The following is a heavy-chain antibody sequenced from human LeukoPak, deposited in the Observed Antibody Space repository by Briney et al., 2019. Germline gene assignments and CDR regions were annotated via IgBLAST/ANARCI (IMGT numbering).Heavy chain of an antibody. Sequence: PGGSLRLSCAASGFTFSSYWMSWVRQAPGKGLEWVANIKQDGSEKYYVGSVKGRFTISRDNAKNSMYLQMNSMRAEDTAVYYCARDGMATITSPPGYWGQGTLVTVSS. D-gene: IGHD5-12*01. CDR1: GFTFSSYW. J-gene: IGHJ4*02. CDR2: IKQDGSEK. V-gene: IGHV3-7*03. CDR3: ARDGMATITSPPGY.